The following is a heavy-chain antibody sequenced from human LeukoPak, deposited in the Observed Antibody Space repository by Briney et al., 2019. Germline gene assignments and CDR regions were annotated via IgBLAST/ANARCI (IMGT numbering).Heavy chain of an antibody. J-gene: IGHJ4*02. V-gene: IGHV3-23*01. CDR1: GFTFSDYA. D-gene: IGHD2-15*01. CDR2: ISGSAGST. CDR3: AKVASLYCSGGSCYFDY. Sequence: PGGSLRLSCAASGFTFSDYAMGWVRQAPVKGLEWVSVISGSAGSTYNADSVKGRFTISRDYSKNTLYLQMNSLRAEDTAVYYCAKVASLYCSGGSCYFDYWGQGTLVTVSS.